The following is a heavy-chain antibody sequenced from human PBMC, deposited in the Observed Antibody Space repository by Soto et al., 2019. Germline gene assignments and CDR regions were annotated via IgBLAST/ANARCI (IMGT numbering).Heavy chain of an antibody. Sequence: QVQLQESGPGLVKPSQTLSLTYTVSGGSISSGGYYWSWIRQHPGKGLEWIGYIYYSGSTYYNPSLKSRVTISVDTSKNQFSLKLSSVTAADTAVYYCAREAITGTQKALMDVWGQGTTVTVSS. CDR3: AREAITGTQKALMDV. V-gene: IGHV4-31*03. J-gene: IGHJ6*02. D-gene: IGHD1-7*01. CDR2: IYYSGST. CDR1: GGSISSGGYY.